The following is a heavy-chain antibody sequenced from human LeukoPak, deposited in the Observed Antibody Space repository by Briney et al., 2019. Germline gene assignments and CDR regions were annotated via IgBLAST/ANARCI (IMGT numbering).Heavy chain of an antibody. D-gene: IGHD1-26*01. Sequence: SETLSLTCAVYGGSFSGYYWSWIRQPPGKGLEWIGEINHRGSTNYNPSLKSRVTISVDTSKSQFSLKLNSVTAADTAVYYCARELVGATTPDYWGREPWSPSPQ. CDR2: INHRGST. J-gene: IGHJ4*02. CDR1: GGSFSGYY. V-gene: IGHV4-34*01. CDR3: ARELVGATTPDY.